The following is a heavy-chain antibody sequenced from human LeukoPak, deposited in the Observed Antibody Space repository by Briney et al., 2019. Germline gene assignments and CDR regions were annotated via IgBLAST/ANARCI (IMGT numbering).Heavy chain of an antibody. CDR2: ISANNDDT. D-gene: IGHD2-15*01. J-gene: IGHJ5*02. Sequence: ASVKVSCKASGYTFTRYGISWVRQAPGQGLERIGWISANNDDTRYAQNFQGRVTMTADAPTTVYMELSGLKSDDTAVYYCARDFYSSGGTWSDCFDPWGQGTVVTVSS. CDR1: GYTFTRYG. V-gene: IGHV1-18*01. CDR3: ARDFYSSGGTWSDCFDP.